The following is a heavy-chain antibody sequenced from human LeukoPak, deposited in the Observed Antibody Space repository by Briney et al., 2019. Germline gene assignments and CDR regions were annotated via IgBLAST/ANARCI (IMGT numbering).Heavy chain of an antibody. CDR1: GGSISSSSYY. D-gene: IGHD3-10*01. V-gene: IGHV4-39*01. Sequence: PSETLSLTCTVSGGSISSSSYYWGWIRQPPGKGLEWIGSIYYSGSTYYNPSLKSRVTISVDTSKNQFSLKLSSVTAADTAVYYCARLSYGVRGVIIGDFDYWGQGTLVTVSS. CDR3: ARLSYGVRGVIIGDFDY. J-gene: IGHJ4*02. CDR2: IYYSGST.